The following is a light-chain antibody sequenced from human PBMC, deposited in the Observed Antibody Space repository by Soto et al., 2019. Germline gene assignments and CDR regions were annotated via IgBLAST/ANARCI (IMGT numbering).Light chain of an antibody. CDR1: QSVRSSF. Sequence: EIVLTQSPGTLSLSPGERATLSCRASQSVRSSFFDWYQQKPGQAPRLLFYDVSVRATGIPDRFSGSGSGTDFTLTINRLEPEDFAVYYGQQYENSVMYTFGQGTKLEIK. V-gene: IGKV3-20*01. J-gene: IGKJ2*01. CDR3: QQYENSVMYT. CDR2: DVS.